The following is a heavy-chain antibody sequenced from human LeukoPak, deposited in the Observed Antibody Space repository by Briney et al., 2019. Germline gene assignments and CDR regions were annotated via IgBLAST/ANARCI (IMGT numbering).Heavy chain of an antibody. Sequence: GASVKVSCKASGYTFTSYYMHWVRQAPGQGLEWMGIINPSGGSTSYAQKFQGRVTMTRDTSTSTAYIELRSLRSDDTAVYYCARHYYGSGTYYHFDSWGQGTLVTVSS. CDR2: INPSGGST. V-gene: IGHV1-46*01. J-gene: IGHJ4*02. D-gene: IGHD3-10*01. CDR3: ARHYYGSGTYYHFDS. CDR1: GYTFTSYY.